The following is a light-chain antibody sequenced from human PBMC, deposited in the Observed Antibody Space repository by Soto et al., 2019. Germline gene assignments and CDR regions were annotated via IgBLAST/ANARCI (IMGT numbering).Light chain of an antibody. Sequence: EVVMTQSPATLSVSPGDRATLSCRASQSVHNNLAWYQQKPGQAPRLLTFDTSTRATDIPIRFTGGGSGTEFTLXISSLQSEDSAVYXCXQYEIWPLTFGGGTKVEIK. CDR3: XQYEIWPLT. CDR1: QSVHNN. J-gene: IGKJ4*01. V-gene: IGKV3-15*01. CDR2: DTS.